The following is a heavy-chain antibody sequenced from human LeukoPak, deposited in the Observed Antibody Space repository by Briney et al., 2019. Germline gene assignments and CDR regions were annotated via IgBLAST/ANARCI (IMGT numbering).Heavy chain of an antibody. Sequence: SETLSLTCTVSGGSIDTYYWSWIRQPPGKGLEWIGHIYYSGSTNYNPSLKSRVTISVDTSKNQFSLKLSSVTAADTAEYYCARQEGSSSSYYQYGVDVWGQGTTVIVSS. V-gene: IGHV4-59*08. J-gene: IGHJ6*02. CDR3: ARQEGSSSSYYQYGVDV. CDR1: GGSIDTYY. CDR2: IYYSGST. D-gene: IGHD6-6*01.